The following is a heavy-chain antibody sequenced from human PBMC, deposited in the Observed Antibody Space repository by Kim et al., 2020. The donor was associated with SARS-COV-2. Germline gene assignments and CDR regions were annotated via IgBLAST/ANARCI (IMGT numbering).Heavy chain of an antibody. Sequence: SETLSLTCTVSGGSISSYYWSWIRQPAGKGLEWIGRIYTSGSTNYNPSLKSRVTMSVDTSKNQFSLKLSSVTAADTAVYYCARDEPEANQYYYGMDVWGQGTTVTVSS. CDR3: ARDEPEANQYYYGMDV. D-gene: IGHD1-26*01. CDR1: GGSISSYY. CDR2: IYTSGST. J-gene: IGHJ6*02. V-gene: IGHV4-4*07.